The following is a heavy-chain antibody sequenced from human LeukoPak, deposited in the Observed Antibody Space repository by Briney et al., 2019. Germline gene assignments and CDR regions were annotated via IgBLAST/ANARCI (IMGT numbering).Heavy chain of an antibody. J-gene: IGHJ4*01. V-gene: IGHV3-23*01. D-gene: IGHD1-26*01. CDR2: INRSGGIT. Sequence: GGSLRLSCAASGFTFSNYAMSWVRQAPGKGLEWVSAINRSGGITDTADSVKGRFTISRDNSKNTLYLQMNSLRAEDTAVYYCAKNLYSGSYSGVDYWGHGTLVTASS. CDR3: AKNLYSGSYSGVDY. CDR1: GFTFSNYA.